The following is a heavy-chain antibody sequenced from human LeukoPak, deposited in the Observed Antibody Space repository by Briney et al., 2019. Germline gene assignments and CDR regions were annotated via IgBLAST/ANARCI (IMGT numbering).Heavy chain of an antibody. D-gene: IGHD3-22*01. V-gene: IGHV3-53*01. Sequence: GGSLRLSCAASGFTVNNNYMSWVRQAPGKGLEWVSVIYSGGSTYYADSVKGRFTISRDNSKNTLYLHMNSLRAEDTAVYYCAKDLNYYDSSGYELGAFDIWGQGTMVTVSS. CDR1: GFTVNNNY. CDR2: IYSGGST. CDR3: AKDLNYYDSSGYELGAFDI. J-gene: IGHJ3*02.